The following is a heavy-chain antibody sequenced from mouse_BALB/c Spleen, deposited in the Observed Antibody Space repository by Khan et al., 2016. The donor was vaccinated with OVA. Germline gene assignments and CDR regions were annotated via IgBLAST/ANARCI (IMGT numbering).Heavy chain of an antibody. Sequence: QVQLQQSGPGLVAPSQSLSITCTISGFSLTNYGVHWVRQPPGKGLEWLVVIWSDGSTTYNSALKSRLTISKDNSESQVFLKMNSLQTDDTAMYFCARQPYYHYNIRVYWGQGTSVTVSS. CDR3: ARQPYYHYNIRVY. J-gene: IGHJ4*01. D-gene: IGHD2-10*01. CDR2: IWSDGST. CDR1: GFSLTNYG. V-gene: IGHV2-6-1*01.